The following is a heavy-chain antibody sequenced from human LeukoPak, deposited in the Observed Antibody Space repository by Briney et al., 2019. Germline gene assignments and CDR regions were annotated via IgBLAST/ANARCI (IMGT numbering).Heavy chain of an antibody. V-gene: IGHV1-18*01. CDR2: ISAYNGNT. J-gene: IGHJ6*03. D-gene: IGHD1-1*01. CDR1: GYTFTSYG. Sequence: VASVKVSCRASGYTFTSYGLSWVRQAPGQGLEWMGWISAYNGNTNYAQKFQGRITMTTDTSTSTAYMELSSLRSEDTAVYYCARDRVYNWNGPDYYYYYYMDVWGKGTTVTVSS. CDR3: ARDRVYNWNGPDYYYYYYMDV.